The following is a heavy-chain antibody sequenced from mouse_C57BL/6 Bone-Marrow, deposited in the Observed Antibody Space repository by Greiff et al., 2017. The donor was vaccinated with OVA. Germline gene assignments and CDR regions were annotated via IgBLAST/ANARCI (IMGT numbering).Heavy chain of an antibody. V-gene: IGHV1-64*01. CDR1: GYTFTSYW. J-gene: IGHJ4*01. CDR3: ARGSCGSRYYYAMDY. CDR2: IHPNSGST. D-gene: IGHD1-1*01. Sequence: VQLKQPGAELVKPGASVKLSCKASGYTFTSYWMHWVKQRPGPGLEWIGMIHPNSGSTNYNEKFKSKATLTVDKSSSTAYMQLSSLTSEDAAVYYCARGSCGSRYYYAMDYWGQGTSVTVSS.